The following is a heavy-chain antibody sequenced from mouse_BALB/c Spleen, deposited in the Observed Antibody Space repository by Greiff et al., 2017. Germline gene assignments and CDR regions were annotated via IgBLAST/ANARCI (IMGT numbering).Heavy chain of an antibody. CDR2: ISDGGSYT. CDR3: AREGGYGHFDY. Sequence: EVQLVESGGGLVKPGGSLKLSCAASGFTFSDYYMYWVRQTPEKRLEWVATISDGGSYTYYPDSVKGRFTISRDNAKNNLYLQMSSLKSEDTAMYYCAREGGYGHFDYWGQGTTLTVSS. J-gene: IGHJ2*01. D-gene: IGHD2-10*02. V-gene: IGHV5-4*02. CDR1: GFTFSDYY.